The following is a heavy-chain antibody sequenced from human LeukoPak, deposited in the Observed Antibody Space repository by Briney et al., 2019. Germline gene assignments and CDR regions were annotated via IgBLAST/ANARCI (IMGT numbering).Heavy chain of an antibody. CDR1: GFTFSSYG. CDR3: AKDGPYYYGSGSYPDY. D-gene: IGHD3-10*01. CDR2: IRYDGSNK. J-gene: IGHJ4*02. Sequence: GGSLRLSCAASGFTFSSYGMHWVRQAPGKGLEWVAFIRYDGSNKYYADSVKGRFTTSRDNSKNTLYLQMNSLRAEDTAVYYCAKDGPYYYGSGSYPDYWGQGTLVTVSS. V-gene: IGHV3-30*02.